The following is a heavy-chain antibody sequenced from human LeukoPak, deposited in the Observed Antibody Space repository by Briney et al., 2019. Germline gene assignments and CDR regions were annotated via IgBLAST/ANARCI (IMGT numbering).Heavy chain of an antibody. D-gene: IGHD2-2*01. J-gene: IGHJ6*03. CDR2: IYSGGST. CDR3: ARDRSEYQLLHDYYYYYMDV. Sequence: PGGSLRLSCAASGFTVSSNYMSWVRQAPGKGLEWVSVIYSGGSTYYADSVKGRFTIPRDNSKNTLYLQMNSLRAEDTAVYYCARDRSEYQLLHDYYYYYMDVWGKGTTVTVSS. CDR1: GFTVSSNY. V-gene: IGHV3-53*01.